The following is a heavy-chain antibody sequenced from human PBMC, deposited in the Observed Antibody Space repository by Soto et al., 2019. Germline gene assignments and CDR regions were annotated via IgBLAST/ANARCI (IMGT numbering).Heavy chain of an antibody. CDR2: ISHSGST. Sequence: PSETLSLTCAVSGDSINNSHWWSWVRQPPGKGLEWIGQISHSGSTNYNPSFTSRVTISVDKSKNHFSLKLTSVTAADTAVYYCAARHFWSGPWTHTRLDYWGQGTLVTVSS. CDR1: GDSINNSHW. V-gene: IGHV4-4*02. J-gene: IGHJ4*02. CDR3: AARHFWSGPWTHTRLDY. D-gene: IGHD3-3*02.